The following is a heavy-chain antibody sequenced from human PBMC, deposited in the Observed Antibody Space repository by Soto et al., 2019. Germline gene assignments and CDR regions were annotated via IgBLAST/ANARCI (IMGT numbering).Heavy chain of an antibody. J-gene: IGHJ6*02. Sequence: PSETLSLTCAVSGGSISSGGYSWSWIRQPPGKGLEWIGYIYYSGSTNYNPSLKSRVTISVDTSKNQFSLKLSSVTAADTAVYYCASSMVRGVIMAPAYGMDVWGQGTTVTVSS. CDR3: ASSMVRGVIMAPAYGMDV. CDR2: IYYSGST. V-gene: IGHV4-61*08. CDR1: GGSISSGGYS. D-gene: IGHD3-10*01.